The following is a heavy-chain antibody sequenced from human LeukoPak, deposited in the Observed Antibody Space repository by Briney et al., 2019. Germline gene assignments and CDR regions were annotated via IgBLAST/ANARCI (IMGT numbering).Heavy chain of an antibody. CDR2: ISYSGST. Sequence: SETLSLTCTVSGDSMTSYYWSWIRQPPGKGPEWIGYISYSGSTNYNPSPKSRVTISIDTSKNQFSLKLSSVTAADTAVYYCASAPHVNYFDYWGQGALVTVST. V-gene: IGHV4-59*08. D-gene: IGHD2/OR15-2a*01. J-gene: IGHJ4*02. CDR3: ASAPHVNYFDY. CDR1: GDSMTSYY.